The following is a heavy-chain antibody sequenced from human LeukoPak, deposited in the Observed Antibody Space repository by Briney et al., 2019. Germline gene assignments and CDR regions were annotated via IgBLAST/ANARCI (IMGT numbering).Heavy chain of an antibody. V-gene: IGHV1-2*02. J-gene: IGHJ6*03. Sequence: GASVKVSCKASGYTFTGYYMHWVRQAPGQGLESMGWINPNRGGTNYAQKFQGRVTMTRDTSISTAYMELSRLRSDDTAVYYCARDVRGGYALYYYYYYYMDVWGKGTTVTVSS. CDR3: ARDVRGGYALYYYYYYYMDV. CDR1: GYTFTGYY. CDR2: INPNRGGT. D-gene: IGHD5-12*01.